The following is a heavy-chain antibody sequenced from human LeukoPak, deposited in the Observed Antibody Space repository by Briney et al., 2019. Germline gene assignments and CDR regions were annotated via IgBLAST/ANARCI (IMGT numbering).Heavy chain of an antibody. CDR3: ARGVYIAAAQYAY. V-gene: IGHV4-59*01. Sequence: SETLSLTCTVSGGSISSYYWSWIRQPPGKGLEWIGYIYYSGATNYNPSLKSRVTISVDTSKNQFSLKLSSVTAADTAVYYCARGVYIAAAQYAYWGQGTLVTVSS. CDR1: GGSISSYY. D-gene: IGHD6-13*01. CDR2: IYYSGAT. J-gene: IGHJ4*02.